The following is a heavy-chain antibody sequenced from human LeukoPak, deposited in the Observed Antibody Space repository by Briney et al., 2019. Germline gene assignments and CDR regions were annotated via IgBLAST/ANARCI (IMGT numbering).Heavy chain of an antibody. CDR1: GFTFSDYY. Sequence: GGSLRLSCAASGFTFSDYYMSWIREAPGKGLEWVSYISSSSSYTNYADSVKGRFTISRDNAKNSLYLQMNSLRAEDTAVYYCARSYYYDSSGYYYDYWGQGTLVTVSS. CDR2: ISSSSSYT. V-gene: IGHV3-11*03. CDR3: ARSYYYDSSGYYYDY. D-gene: IGHD3-22*01. J-gene: IGHJ4*02.